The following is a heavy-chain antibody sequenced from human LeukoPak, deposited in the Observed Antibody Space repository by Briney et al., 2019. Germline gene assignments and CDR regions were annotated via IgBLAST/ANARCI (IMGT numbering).Heavy chain of an antibody. V-gene: IGHV3-48*03. CDR3: ARAGDKGTANWYPDL. J-gene: IGHJ2*01. CDR2: SSM. Sequence: GGSLRLSCAAAGLNFARSEMSWVRQAPGKGLEWISSSSMYYADSVKGRFTISRENAKQTLYLQMNSLRPEDTAVYYCARAGDKGTANWYPDLWGGRTLVTVSS. D-gene: IGHD2-21*02. CDR1: GLNFARSE.